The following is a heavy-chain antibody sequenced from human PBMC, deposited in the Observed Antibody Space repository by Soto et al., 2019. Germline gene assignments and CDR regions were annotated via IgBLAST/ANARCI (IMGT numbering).Heavy chain of an antibody. CDR3: ARALGDYGDYGTLGY. Sequence: QVQLVQSGAEVKKPGSSVKVSCKASGGTFSSYTISWVRQAPGQGLEWMGRIIPLLGIANYAQKFQGRVTITADKSTSTAYMELSSLRSEDTAVYYCARALGDYGDYGTLGYWGQGTLVTVSS. CDR2: IIPLLGIA. V-gene: IGHV1-69*02. D-gene: IGHD4-17*01. J-gene: IGHJ4*02. CDR1: GGTFSSYT.